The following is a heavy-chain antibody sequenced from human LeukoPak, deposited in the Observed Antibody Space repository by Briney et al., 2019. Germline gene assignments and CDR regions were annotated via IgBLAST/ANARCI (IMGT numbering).Heavy chain of an antibody. Sequence: GGSLRLSCAASGFTFSSYGMHWVRQAPGKGLEWVAVISYDGGNKYYADSVKGRFTISRDNSKNTLYLQMNSLRAEDTAVYYCANLIIYSSNFDYWGQGTLVTVSS. J-gene: IGHJ4*02. V-gene: IGHV3-30*18. D-gene: IGHD4-11*01. CDR1: GFTFSSYG. CDR3: ANLIIYSSNFDY. CDR2: ISYDGGNK.